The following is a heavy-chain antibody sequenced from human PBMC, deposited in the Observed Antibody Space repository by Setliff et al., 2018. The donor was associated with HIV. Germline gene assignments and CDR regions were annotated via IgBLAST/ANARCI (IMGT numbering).Heavy chain of an antibody. V-gene: IGHV1-18*01. CDR1: GYTFTTYG. CDR2: ISTYNGNT. J-gene: IGHJ4*02. Sequence: ASVKVSCKASGYTFTTYGITWVRQAPGQGLEWMGWISTYNGNTNYAQKFQGRVTMTTVTSTSTAYMELRSLRSDDTAVYYCARDQATYYYDTSGHEFDYWGQGTLVTVSS. CDR3: ARDQATYYYDTSGHEFDY. D-gene: IGHD3-22*01.